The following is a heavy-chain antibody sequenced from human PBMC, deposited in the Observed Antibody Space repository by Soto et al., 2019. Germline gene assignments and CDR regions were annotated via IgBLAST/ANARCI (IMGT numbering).Heavy chain of an antibody. V-gene: IGHV3-21*06. CDR3: ARESEDLTSNFDY. CDR2: ISSTTNYI. Sequence: PGGSLRLSCAASGFTYTRYSMNWVRQAPGKGLEWVSSISSTTNYIYYGDSMKGRFTISTDNATNTLYLEMNSLRAEDKAVYYCARESEDLTSNFDYWGQGTLVTVSS. CDR1: GFTYTRYS. J-gene: IGHJ4*02.